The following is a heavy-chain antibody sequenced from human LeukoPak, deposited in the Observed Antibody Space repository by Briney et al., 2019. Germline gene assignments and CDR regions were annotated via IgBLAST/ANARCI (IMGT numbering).Heavy chain of an antibody. J-gene: IGHJ4*02. CDR1: GGTFSSYA. D-gene: IGHD5-24*01. CDR3: ARVGGLGEMATTTDY. V-gene: IGHV1-69*13. Sequence: SVKVSCKASGGTFSSYAISWVRQAPGQGLEWMGGIIPIFGTANYAQKFQGRVTITADGSTSTAYMELSSLRSEDTAVYYCARVGGLGEMATTTDYWGQGTLVTVSS. CDR2: IIPIFGTA.